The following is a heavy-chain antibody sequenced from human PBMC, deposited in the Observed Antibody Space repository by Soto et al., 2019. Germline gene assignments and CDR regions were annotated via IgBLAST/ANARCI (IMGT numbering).Heavy chain of an antibody. J-gene: IGHJ6*02. V-gene: IGHV3-23*01. CDR2: ISGSGGST. D-gene: IGHD3-10*01. Sequence: GGSLRLSCAASGFTFSSYAMSWVRQAPGKGLEWVSAISGSGGSTYYADSVKGRFTISRDNSRNTLYLQMNSLRAEDTAVYYCAKDKFSSGFGYYYYGMDVWGQGTTVTVSS. CDR1: GFTFSSYA. CDR3: AKDKFSSGFGYYYYGMDV.